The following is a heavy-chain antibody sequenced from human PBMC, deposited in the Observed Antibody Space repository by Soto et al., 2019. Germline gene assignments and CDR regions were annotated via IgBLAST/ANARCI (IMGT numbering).Heavy chain of an antibody. V-gene: IGHV2-5*02. D-gene: IGHD2-2*01. CDR1: GFSLSTSGVG. J-gene: IGHJ4*02. Sequence: QITLKESGPTLVKPTQTLTLTCTFSGFSLSTSGVGVGWIRQPPGKALEWLALVYWDDEKCYSPSLKSRLTITKDASKNQVVLTMTNMDPVDTATYYCAHRPNCWSTSCFFFDYWGQGILVTVSS. CDR3: AHRPNCWSTSCFFFDY. CDR2: VYWDDEK.